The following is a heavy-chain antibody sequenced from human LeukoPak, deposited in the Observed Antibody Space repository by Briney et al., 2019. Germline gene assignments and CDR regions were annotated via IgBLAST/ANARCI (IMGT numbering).Heavy chain of an antibody. V-gene: IGHV4-39*01. CDR2: TSYSGST. D-gene: IGHD3-16*01. CDR3: SRTTGDSAIIAAH. J-gene: IGHJ4*02. Sequence: SETLSLTCTVSGGSISGSCCYWGWIRQTPGKDLEWIGSTSYSGSTHYNPSFKSRVTASVDTSKNQFFLNLSSVTAADTAVYYCSRTTGDSAIIAAHWGQGTLVTVSS. CDR1: GGSISGSCCY.